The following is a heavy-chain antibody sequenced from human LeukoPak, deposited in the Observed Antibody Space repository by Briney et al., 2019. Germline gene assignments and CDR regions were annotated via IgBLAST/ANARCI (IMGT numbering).Heavy chain of an antibody. V-gene: IGHV1-2*02. CDR1: GYTFTGYY. CDR3: ARSGRAAAGNHAFDI. D-gene: IGHD6-13*01. Sequence: ASVKVSCKASGYTFTGYYMHWVRQAPGQGLEWMGWINPNSGGTNYAQKFQGRVTMTRDTSISTAYMELSGLRSDDTAVYYCARSGRAAAGNHAFDIWGQGTMVTVSS. J-gene: IGHJ3*02. CDR2: INPNSGGT.